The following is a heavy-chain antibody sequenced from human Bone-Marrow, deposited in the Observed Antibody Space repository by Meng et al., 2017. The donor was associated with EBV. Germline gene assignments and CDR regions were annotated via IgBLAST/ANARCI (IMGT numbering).Heavy chain of an antibody. D-gene: IGHD3-10*01. CDR3: ARGGMSHYYGSASHDY. CDR1: DGSFRDYY. Sequence: GPRPEWGAGLFNPSETPSITCGFYDGSFRDYYWGWIRQPPGKGLEWIGEINHSGGTNYSPSLESRVTISVDTSKNQLSLKLISVTAADTAVYYCARGGMSHYYGSASHDYWGQGTLVTVSS. CDR2: INHSGGT. J-gene: IGHJ4*02. V-gene: IGHV4-34*01.